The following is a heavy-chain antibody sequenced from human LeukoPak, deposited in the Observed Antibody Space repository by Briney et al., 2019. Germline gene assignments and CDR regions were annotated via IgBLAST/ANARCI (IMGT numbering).Heavy chain of an antibody. CDR2: ISSNGGST. J-gene: IGHJ3*02. CDR1: GFTFSSYA. Sequence: PGGPLRLSCSASGFTFSSYAMHWVRQAPGKGLEYVSAISSNGGSTYYADSVKGRFTISRDNSKNTLYLQMSSLRAEDTAVYYCLIVTTNAFDIWGQGTMVTVSS. CDR3: LIVTTNAFDI. V-gene: IGHV3-64D*09. D-gene: IGHD4-11*01.